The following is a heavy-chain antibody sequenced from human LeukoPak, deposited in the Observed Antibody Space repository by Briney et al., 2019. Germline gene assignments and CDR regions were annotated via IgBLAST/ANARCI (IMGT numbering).Heavy chain of an antibody. D-gene: IGHD1-1*01. Sequence: GGSLRLSCAASGFTFSTYWMHWVRQAPAKGLVWVSRINTDGTTTTYADSVKGRFTISRDNAKNTLHLQMNSLRVEDTAVYYCVSDHTGHDDYWGQGTLVTVSS. V-gene: IGHV3-74*01. CDR1: GFTFSTYW. CDR3: VSDHTGHDDY. J-gene: IGHJ4*02. CDR2: INTDGTTT.